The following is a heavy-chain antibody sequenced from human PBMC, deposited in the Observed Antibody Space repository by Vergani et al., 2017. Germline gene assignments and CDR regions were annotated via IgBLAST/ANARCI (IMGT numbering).Heavy chain of an antibody. V-gene: IGHV4-39*01. D-gene: IGHD3-9*01. CDR2: IYHSGGA. CDR3: ARTESFILRYFHCAL. J-gene: IGHJ4*02. CDR1: GGSITISSYY. Sequence: QLHLQESGPGLVKPSETLSLTCTVSGGSITISSYYWGWIRQPPGKGLEWIGNIYHSGGAYYNPSLKGRVTISVDTTKNQFSLEVTSVTAADTAIYFCARTESFILRYFHCALWGQGTLVTVSS.